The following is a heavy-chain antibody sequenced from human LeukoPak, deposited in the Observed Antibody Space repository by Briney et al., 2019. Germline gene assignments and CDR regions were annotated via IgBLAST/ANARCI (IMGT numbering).Heavy chain of an antibody. Sequence: GGSLRLSCAASGFTFSSYWMSWVRQAPGKGLEWVANIKQDGSEKYYVDSVKGRFTISRDNAKNSLYLQMNSLRAEDTAVYYCARAQYYYDRFPFQTDYFDYWGQGTLVTVSS. CDR2: IKQDGSEK. J-gene: IGHJ4*02. D-gene: IGHD3-22*01. CDR3: ARAQYYYDRFPFQTDYFDY. V-gene: IGHV3-7*01. CDR1: GFTFSSYW.